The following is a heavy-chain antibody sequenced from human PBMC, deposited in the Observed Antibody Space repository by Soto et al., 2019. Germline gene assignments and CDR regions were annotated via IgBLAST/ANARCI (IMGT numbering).Heavy chain of an antibody. V-gene: IGHV4-39*01. CDR1: GGSISSSSYY. J-gene: IGHJ5*02. CDR2: IYYRGST. Sequence: QLQLQESGPGLVKPSETLSLTCTVSGGSISSSSYYWGWIRQPPGKGLEGIGSIYYRGSTYYNPSLKSQVTVSVAASKSQFSLKLSSVTAADTAVYYCARHGGYCSGGSCYTPGAWFDPWGQGTLVTVSS. D-gene: IGHD2-15*01. CDR3: ARHGGYCSGGSCYTPGAWFDP.